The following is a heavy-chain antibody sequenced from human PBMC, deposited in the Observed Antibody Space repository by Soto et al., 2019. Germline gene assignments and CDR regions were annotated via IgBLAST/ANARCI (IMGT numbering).Heavy chain of an antibody. CDR3: VIKGTIYASYGFVV. J-gene: IGHJ6*01. CDR1: GFTFGSYA. V-gene: IGHV3-23*01. CDR2: ITRSGDST. D-gene: IGHD1-26*01. Sequence: EVQLLESGGGLVQPGGSLRLSCAASGFTFGSYAMTWVRQAPGKGLVWVSSITRSGDSTYYADSAKGRFTVSRNNSENTMLLQKNSLTSPGSGVNFRVIKGTIYASYGFVVWGQGT.